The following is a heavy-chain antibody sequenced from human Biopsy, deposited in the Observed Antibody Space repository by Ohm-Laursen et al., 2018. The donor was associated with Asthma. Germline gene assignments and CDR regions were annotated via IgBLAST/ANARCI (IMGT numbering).Heavy chain of an antibody. CDR2: INPNSGAT. CDR1: GGTFSSYA. CDR3: ARGQKSAGDRWFDP. Sequence: VASVKVSCKASGGTFSSYAISWVRQAPGQGLEWMGRINPNSGATNYAQKFQGRVTMTRDTSISTAYMEVSRLRSDDTAVYYCARGQKSAGDRWFDPWGQGTLVTVSS. V-gene: IGHV1-2*06. D-gene: IGHD6-13*01. J-gene: IGHJ5*02.